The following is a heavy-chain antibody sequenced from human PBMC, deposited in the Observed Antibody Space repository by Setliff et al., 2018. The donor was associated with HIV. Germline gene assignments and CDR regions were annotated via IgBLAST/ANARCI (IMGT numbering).Heavy chain of an antibody. D-gene: IGHD1-20*01. J-gene: IGHJ4*02. CDR2: ISAYNGNT. CDR1: GYTFINYG. Sequence: ASVQVSCKDSGYTFINYGISWVRQAPGQGLEWMGWISAYNGNTNYAQKFQGRVTMTTDTSTSTAYMEMRSLRSDDTAVYFCARDVDNAGTHPPDYWGQGTLVTVSS. V-gene: IGHV1-18*01. CDR3: ARDVDNAGTHPPDY.